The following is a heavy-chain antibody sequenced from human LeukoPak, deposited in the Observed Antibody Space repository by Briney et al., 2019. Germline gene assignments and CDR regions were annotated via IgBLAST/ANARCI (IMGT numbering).Heavy chain of an antibody. D-gene: IGHD5-12*01. CDR1: GFTFSSYS. V-gene: IGHV3-21*01. CDR3: ARAVSSGYDFAYYYYYGMDV. CDR2: ISSSSSYI. J-gene: IGHJ6*04. Sequence: GGSLRLSCAASGFTFSSYSMNWVRQAPGKGLEWVSSISSSSSYIYYADSVKGRFIISRDNAKNSLYLQMNSLRAEDTAVYYCARAVSSGYDFAYYYYYGMDVWGKGTTVTVSS.